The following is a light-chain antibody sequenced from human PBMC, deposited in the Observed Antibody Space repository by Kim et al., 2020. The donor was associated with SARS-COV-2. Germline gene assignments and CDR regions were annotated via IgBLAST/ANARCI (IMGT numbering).Light chain of an antibody. V-gene: IGLV1-47*01. CDR1: SSNIGSNY. CDR3: AAWDDSLVV. Sequence: ELTQPPSASGTPGQRVTISCSGSSSNIGSNYVYWYQQLPGTAPKLLIYRNNQRPSGVPDRFSGSKSGTSASLAISGLRSEDEAEYYCAAWDDSLVVFGGGTQLTVL. CDR2: RNN. J-gene: IGLJ2*01.